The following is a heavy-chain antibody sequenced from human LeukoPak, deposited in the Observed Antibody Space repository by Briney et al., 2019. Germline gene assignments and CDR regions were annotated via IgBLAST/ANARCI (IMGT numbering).Heavy chain of an antibody. CDR3: ARYVVYGSGKYYFDY. CDR1: GGSVSSTTYY. V-gene: IGHV4-39*01. Sequence: SETLSLTCTVSGGSVSSTTYYWIWIRQPPGKGLEWIASINYSGSTYYNPSLKSRVTISVDTYENQFSLKLSSVTAADTAVYYCARYVVYGSGKYYFDYWGQGTLVTVSS. D-gene: IGHD3-10*01. J-gene: IGHJ4*02. CDR2: INYSGST.